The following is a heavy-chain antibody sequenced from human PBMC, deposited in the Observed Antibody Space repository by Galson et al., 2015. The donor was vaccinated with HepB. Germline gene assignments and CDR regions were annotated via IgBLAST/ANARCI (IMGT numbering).Heavy chain of an antibody. CDR2: IKSKTDGGTT. V-gene: IGHV3-15*07. D-gene: IGHD3-16*02. CDR3: TTRSYDYVWGSYRPFDY. Sequence: SLRLSCAASGFTFSNAWMNWARQAPGKGLEWVGRIKSKTDGGTTDYAAPVKGRFTISRDDSKNTLYLQMNSLKTEDTAVYYCTTRSYDYVWGSYRPFDYWGQGTLVTISS. J-gene: IGHJ4*02. CDR1: GFTFSNAW.